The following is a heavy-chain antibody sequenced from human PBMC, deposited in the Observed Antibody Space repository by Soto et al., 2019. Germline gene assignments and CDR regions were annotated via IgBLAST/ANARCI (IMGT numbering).Heavy chain of an antibody. D-gene: IGHD3-10*01. V-gene: IGHV4-61*01. CDR3: ARAAGRGGWFDP. Sequence: QVQLQESGPGLVKPSETLSLTCTVSGGSVSSGSYYWSWIRQPPGKGLEWIGYIYYSGSTNYNPSLKSRVTISVDTSKNQFSRKLRSVTAADTAVYYCARAAGRGGWFDPWGQGTLVTVSS. CDR2: IYYSGST. CDR1: GGSVSSGSYY. J-gene: IGHJ5*02.